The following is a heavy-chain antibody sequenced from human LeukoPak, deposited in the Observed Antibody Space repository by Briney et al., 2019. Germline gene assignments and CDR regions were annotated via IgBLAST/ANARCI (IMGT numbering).Heavy chain of an antibody. CDR2: IYSGGST. CDR3: AKVSEAVGGYSGYDQYYYYYYMDV. Sequence: GGSLRLSCAASGFTVSSNYMSWVRQAPGKGLEWVSVIYSGGSTYYADSVKGRFTISRDNSKNTLYLQMNSLRAEDTAVYYCAKVSEAVGGYSGYDQYYYYYYMDVWGKGTTVTVSS. CDR1: GFTVSSNY. J-gene: IGHJ6*03. D-gene: IGHD5-12*01. V-gene: IGHV3-53*01.